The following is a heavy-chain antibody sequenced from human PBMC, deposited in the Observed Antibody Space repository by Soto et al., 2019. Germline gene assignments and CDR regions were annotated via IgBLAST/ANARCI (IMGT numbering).Heavy chain of an antibody. CDR2: IINNGAHT. Sequence: EAQLVESGGGLVQPGGSRSPSGPASGLTFSNYEMHWVRQAPGRGLDYFSGIINNGAHTDYAKSVKGRFTISRDNSENTLYLQMGSLRAEDMALYYCARRGYGSRWPNVHMDVWGKGTTVTVSS. CDR3: ARRGYGSRWPNVHMDV. J-gene: IGHJ6*03. D-gene: IGHD6-13*01. CDR1: GLTFSNYE. V-gene: IGHV3-64*01.